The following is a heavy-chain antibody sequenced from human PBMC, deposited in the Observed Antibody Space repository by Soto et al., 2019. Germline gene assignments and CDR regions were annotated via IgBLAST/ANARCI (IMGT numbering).Heavy chain of an antibody. CDR3: AREKYSSTSDPLHDWFDP. J-gene: IGHJ5*02. CDR1: GYSFTTYY. CDR2: IKPSGGST. Sequence: QVQLVQSGAEVKKPGASVKVSCKASGYSFTTYYMNWVRQAPGQGLEWVGIIKPSGGSTSFAQKFKGRVTMTKDTSTSTSYMKLSSLRYEDSAVYYCAREKYSSTSDPLHDWFDPWGQGTLVTISS. V-gene: IGHV1-46*01. D-gene: IGHD6-6*01.